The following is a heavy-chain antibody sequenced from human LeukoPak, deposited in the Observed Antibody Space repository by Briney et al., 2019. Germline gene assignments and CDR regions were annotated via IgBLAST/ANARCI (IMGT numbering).Heavy chain of an antibody. V-gene: IGHV5-10-1*01. CDR1: GYSFTSYW. CDR3: VRHLSDITSCPNY. J-gene: IGHJ4*02. CDR2: IDPSDSYT. Sequence: PGESLRISCKGSGYSFTSYWISWVRQMPGKGLEWMGRIDPSDSYTNYSPSFQGHVTISADKSISTAYLQWSSLKASDTAMYYCVRHLSDITSCPNYWGPGTLITVAS. D-gene: IGHD2-2*01.